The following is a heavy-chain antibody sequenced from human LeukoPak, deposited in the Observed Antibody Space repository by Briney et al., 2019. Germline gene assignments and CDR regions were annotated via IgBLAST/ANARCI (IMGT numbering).Heavy chain of an antibody. CDR2: ISAYNGNT. CDR3: ARVADSSGWWGTSNRYYYYYMDV. D-gene: IGHD6-19*01. Sequence: ASVKLSCNASGYTFTSYGISWVRDPPGQGLEWMGWISAYNGNTNYAQKLQGRVTMTTDTSTSTAYMELRSLRSDDTAVYYCARVADSSGWWGTSNRYYYYYMDVWGKGTTVTVSS. V-gene: IGHV1-18*01. J-gene: IGHJ6*03. CDR1: GYTFTSYG.